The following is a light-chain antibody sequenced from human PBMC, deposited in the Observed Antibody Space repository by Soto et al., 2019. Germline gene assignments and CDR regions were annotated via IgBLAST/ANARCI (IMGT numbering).Light chain of an antibody. CDR1: QSVGSIY. V-gene: IGKV3-15*01. Sequence: EIATTRSKATLNVSPGEPVTLSCRARQSVGSIYLAWYQQKPGQAPRLLIYGASTRAIGIPARFSGSGSGTELTLTISSLQSEDFAVYYCQQYNNWHPYTFGQGTQVDIK. J-gene: IGKJ2*01. CDR2: GAS. CDR3: QQYNNWHPYT.